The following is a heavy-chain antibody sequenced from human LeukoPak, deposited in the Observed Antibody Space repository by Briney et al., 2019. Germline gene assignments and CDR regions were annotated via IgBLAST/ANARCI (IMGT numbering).Heavy chain of an antibody. CDR2: IYTSGST. CDR3: ARAPHSSSWYGSLDY. V-gene: IGHV4-61*02. J-gene: IGHJ4*01. CDR1: GSSISSGSYY. Sequence: SQTLSLTCTVSGSSISSGSYYWSWIRQPAGKGLEWIGRIYTSGSTNYNPSLKSRVTISVDTSKNQFSLKLSSVTAADTAVYYCARAPHSSSWYGSLDYWGQGTLVTVSS. D-gene: IGHD6-13*01.